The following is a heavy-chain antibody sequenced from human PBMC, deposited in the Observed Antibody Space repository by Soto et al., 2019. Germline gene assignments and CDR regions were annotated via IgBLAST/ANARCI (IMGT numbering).Heavy chain of an antibody. J-gene: IGHJ6*02. D-gene: IGHD3-10*01. CDR2: INHSGST. Sequence: PSETLSLTCAVYGGSFSCYYWSWIRQPPGKGLEWIGEINHSGSTNYNPSLKSRVTISVDTSKNQFSLKLSSVTAAGTAVYYCARDRFGSGSHYYYYYGMDVWGQGTTVTVSS. V-gene: IGHV4-34*01. CDR3: ARDRFGSGSHYYYYYGMDV. CDR1: GGSFSCYY.